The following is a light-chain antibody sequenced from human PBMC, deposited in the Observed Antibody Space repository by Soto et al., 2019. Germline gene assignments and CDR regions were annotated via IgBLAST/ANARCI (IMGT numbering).Light chain of an antibody. J-gene: IGLJ2*01. Sequence: QSVLTQLPSVSGALGQEVTISCTWTSSNIGAEYAVQWYQQLAGTAPKVRIYNNDIRPSGVPDRVSGSKSGASASLAITGLQAEDEAHYYCQYSDNRLSAAVFGGGTQLTVL. V-gene: IGLV1-40*01. CDR2: NND. CDR3: QYSDNRLSAAV. CDR1: SSNIGAEYA.